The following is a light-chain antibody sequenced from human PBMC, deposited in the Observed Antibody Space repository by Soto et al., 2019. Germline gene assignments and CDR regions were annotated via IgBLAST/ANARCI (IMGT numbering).Light chain of an antibody. CDR3: NSYAGSNNWV. V-gene: IGLV2-8*01. Sequence: QSVLTQPASVPGSPGQSITISCTGTSSDVGGYNYVSWYQQHPGKAPKLMIYEVSKRPSGVPDRFSGSKSGNTASLTVSGLQAEDEADYYCNSYAGSNNWVFGGGTQLTVL. J-gene: IGLJ3*02. CDR1: SSDVGGYNY. CDR2: EVS.